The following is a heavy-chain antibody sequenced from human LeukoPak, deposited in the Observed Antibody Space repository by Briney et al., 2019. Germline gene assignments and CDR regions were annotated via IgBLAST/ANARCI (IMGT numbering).Heavy chain of an antibody. V-gene: IGHV3-23*01. Sequence: GGSLRLSCAASGFTFSNYAMNWVRQAPGKGLEWVSGISGSGDHTYYADSVKGRFTISRDTSKNTLYLQMNSLRAEDTAVYYCAELGITMIGGVWGKGTTVTISS. D-gene: IGHD3-10*02. CDR3: AELGITMIGGV. J-gene: IGHJ6*04. CDR2: ISGSGDHT. CDR1: GFTFSNYA.